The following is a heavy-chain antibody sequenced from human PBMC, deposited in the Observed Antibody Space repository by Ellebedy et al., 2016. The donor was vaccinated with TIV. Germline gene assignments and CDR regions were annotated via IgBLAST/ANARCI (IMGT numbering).Heavy chain of an antibody. V-gene: IGHV4-59*01. CDR3: ARDYNGSGSYYD. CDR1: GGSISSYH. Sequence: MPRGSLRLSCTVSGGSISSYHWSWIRQPPGKGLEWIGYIYYSGSMNYNPSLKSRVTIALDTSKNQFSLKLKSVTAADTAVYYCARDYNGSGSYYDWGQGTLVTVSS. CDR2: IYYSGSM. J-gene: IGHJ4*02. D-gene: IGHD3-10*01.